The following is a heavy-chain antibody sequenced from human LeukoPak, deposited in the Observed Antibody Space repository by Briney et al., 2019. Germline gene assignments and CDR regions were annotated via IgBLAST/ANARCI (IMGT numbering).Heavy chain of an antibody. CDR2: IYTSGST. CDR1: GGFISSGSYY. Sequence: SETLSLTCTVSGGFISSGSYYWSWIRQPAGKGLEWIGRIYTSGSTNYNPSLKSRVTISVDTSKNQFSLKLSSVTAADTAVYYCARGDYYDSSGYFIYWGQGTLVTVSS. D-gene: IGHD3-22*01. CDR3: ARGDYYDSSGYFIY. J-gene: IGHJ4*02. V-gene: IGHV4-61*02.